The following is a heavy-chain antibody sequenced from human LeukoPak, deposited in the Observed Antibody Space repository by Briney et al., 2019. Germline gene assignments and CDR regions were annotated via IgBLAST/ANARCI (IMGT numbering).Heavy chain of an antibody. J-gene: IGHJ3*02. CDR3: ARAGYYYDSSGYNYDAFDI. CDR1: GGSISSYY. V-gene: IGHV4-59*01. D-gene: IGHD3-22*01. Sequence: SETLSLTCTVSGGSISSYYWSWIRQPPGKGLEWIGYIYYSGSTNYNPSLKSRVTISVDTSKNQFSLKLSSVTAADTAVYYCARAGYYYDSSGYNYDAFDIWGQGTMVTVSS. CDR2: IYYSGST.